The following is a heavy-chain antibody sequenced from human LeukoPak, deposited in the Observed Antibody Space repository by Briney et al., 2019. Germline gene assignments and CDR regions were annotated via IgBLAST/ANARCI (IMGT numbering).Heavy chain of an antibody. V-gene: IGHV3-30*04. Sequence: GRSLRLSCAASGFTFNSYAMHWVRQAPGKGLEWVAVISYDGSNKYYADSVKGQFTISRDNSKNTLYLQMNSLRVEDTAVYYCARDRGLGDYVWGSYRGLDYWGQGTLVTVSS. CDR1: GFTFNSYA. CDR3: ARDRGLGDYVWGSYRGLDY. CDR2: ISYDGSNK. D-gene: IGHD3-16*02. J-gene: IGHJ4*02.